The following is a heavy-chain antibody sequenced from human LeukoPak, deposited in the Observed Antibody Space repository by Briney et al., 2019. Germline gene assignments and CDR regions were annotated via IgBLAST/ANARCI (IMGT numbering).Heavy chain of an antibody. D-gene: IGHD3-10*01. CDR2: IFYSGTA. V-gene: IGHV4-59*01. Sequence: SETLSLTCTVSGGSISSYYWSWIRQPPGKGLEWIGFIFYSGTANYNPSLQSRVTVSVDTSKNQFSLKLTSVTAADTAVYYCVRGPYGSGISNWFDPWGQGTLVIVSS. J-gene: IGHJ5*02. CDR1: GGSISSYY. CDR3: VRGPYGSGISNWFDP.